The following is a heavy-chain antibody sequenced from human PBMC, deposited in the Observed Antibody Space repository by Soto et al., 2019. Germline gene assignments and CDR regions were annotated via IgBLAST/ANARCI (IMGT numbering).Heavy chain of an antibody. CDR3: AKEISSTWYPLDC. Sequence: PGGSLRLSGAGSGFNLHDYAMTWVRQAPGKGPEWVAAISGSGGSAFYADSVKGRFTISGDSSKNTVYLQMDSLRAEDTAIYYCAKEISSTWYPLDCWGQGTLVTVSS. CDR1: GFNLHDYA. V-gene: IGHV3-23*01. CDR2: ISGSGGSA. D-gene: IGHD6-13*01. J-gene: IGHJ4*02.